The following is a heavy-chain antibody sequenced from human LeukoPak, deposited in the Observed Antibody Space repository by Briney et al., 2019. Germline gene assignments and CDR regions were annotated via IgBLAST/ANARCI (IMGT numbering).Heavy chain of an antibody. J-gene: IGHJ4*02. D-gene: IGHD1-14*01. CDR3: ARETGTLDY. CDR2: MSSSGSTI. CDR1: GFTFSDHY. V-gene: IGHV3-11*01. Sequence: PGGSLRLSCAASGFTFSDHYMSWIRQAPGKGLEWVSYMSSSGSTIYYADSVKGRFTISRDNAKNSLYLQMNSLRAEDTAVYYCARETGTLDYWGQGTLVTVS.